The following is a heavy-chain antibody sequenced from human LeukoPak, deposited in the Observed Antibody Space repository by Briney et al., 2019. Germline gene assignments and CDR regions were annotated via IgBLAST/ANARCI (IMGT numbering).Heavy chain of an antibody. Sequence: GASVKVSCKGSGYTFTGYYMHWVRQAPGQGLEWMGWINPNSGGTNYAQKFQGRVTMTRDTSISTAYMELSRLRSDDTAVYYCARDLGIVVVPAAQEGGYWGQGTLVTVSS. J-gene: IGHJ4*02. D-gene: IGHD2-2*03. CDR1: GYTFTGYY. CDR2: INPNSGGT. V-gene: IGHV1-2*02. CDR3: ARDLGIVVVPAAQEGGY.